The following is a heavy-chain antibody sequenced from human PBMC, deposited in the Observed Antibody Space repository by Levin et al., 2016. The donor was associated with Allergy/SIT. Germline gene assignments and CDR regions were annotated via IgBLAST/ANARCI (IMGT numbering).Heavy chain of an antibody. V-gene: IGHV1-69*04. D-gene: IGHD2-15*01. CDR2: IIPILGIA. CDR1: GGTFSSYA. CDR3: ARAIGSYPGQDY. J-gene: IGHJ4*02. Sequence: SVKVSCKASGGTFSSYAISWVRQAPGQGLEWMGRIIPILGIANYAQKFQGRVTITADKSTSTAYMELSSLRSEDTAVYYCARAIGSYPGQDYWGQGTLVTVSS.